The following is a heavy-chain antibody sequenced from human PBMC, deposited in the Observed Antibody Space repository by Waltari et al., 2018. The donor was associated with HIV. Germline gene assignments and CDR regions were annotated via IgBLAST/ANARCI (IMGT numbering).Heavy chain of an antibody. CDR3: VKEHQYSHSWYSYYGMDV. D-gene: IGHD6-13*01. Sequence: EVQVLESGGALVQPGGSLRLSCAASGFTFSNYGMSWVRQAPGKGLEWGSSICGSGGSTYYADSVNGRFTVSRDNSKNTLYLQMNSLRAEDTAVYFCVKEHQYSHSWYSYYGMDVWGQGTTVTVSS. CDR1: GFTFSNYG. J-gene: IGHJ6*02. CDR2: ICGSGGST. V-gene: IGHV3-23*01.